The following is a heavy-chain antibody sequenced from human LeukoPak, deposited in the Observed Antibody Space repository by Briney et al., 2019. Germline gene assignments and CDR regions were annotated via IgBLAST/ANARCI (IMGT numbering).Heavy chain of an antibody. CDR1: GFTFGDYA. Sequence: GGSLRLSCTASGFTFGDYAMSWVRQAPGKGLEWVSAISGSGGSTYYADSVKGRFTISRDNSKNTLYLQMNGLRAEDTAVYYCAKPYGDYGDYWGQGTLVTVSS. D-gene: IGHD4-17*01. V-gene: IGHV3-23*01. CDR3: AKPYGDYGDY. CDR2: ISGSGGST. J-gene: IGHJ4*02.